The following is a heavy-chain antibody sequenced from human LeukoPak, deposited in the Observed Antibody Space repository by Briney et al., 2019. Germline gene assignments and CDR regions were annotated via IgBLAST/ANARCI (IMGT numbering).Heavy chain of an antibody. CDR1: GGSISSSSYY. Sequence: SETLSLTCTVSGGSISSSSYYWGWIRQPPGKGLEWIGSIYYSGSTYYNPSLKSRVTISVDTSKNQFSLKLSSVTAADTAVYYCANMVRGATPLYWGQGTLVTVSS. CDR3: ANMVRGATPLY. V-gene: IGHV4-39*01. D-gene: IGHD3-10*01. J-gene: IGHJ4*02. CDR2: IYYSGST.